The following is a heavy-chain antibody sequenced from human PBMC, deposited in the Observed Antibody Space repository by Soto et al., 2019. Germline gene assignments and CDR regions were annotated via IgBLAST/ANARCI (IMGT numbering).Heavy chain of an antibody. CDR2: IYHSGTT. J-gene: IGHJ4*02. D-gene: IGHD6-13*01. V-gene: IGHV4-4*02. CDR3: AFPATADFDY. Sequence: QVHLQESGPGLVKPSGALSLTCAVSGGSISSTNWWTLVRQSPGSGLEWIGEIYHSGTTNYSPSLKSRVNIAVDMSTNHLSLTLISVTAADTAVYYCAFPATADFDYWGKGILVTVSS. CDR1: GGSISSTNW.